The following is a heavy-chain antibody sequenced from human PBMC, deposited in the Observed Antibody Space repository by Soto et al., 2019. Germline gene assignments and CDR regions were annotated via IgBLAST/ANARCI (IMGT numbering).Heavy chain of an antibody. J-gene: IGHJ4*02. V-gene: IGHV3-48*02. CDR2: IDAARST. Sequence: VRLVESGGGLVQPGESLTVSCAASGFHFGSFAMNWVRQAPGKGLEWISHIDAARSTYSESVAGRFTVSRDNARNSLYLQMNALRDEDTAVYYCVRDLNWAFDSWGQGTLVTVFS. CDR3: VRDLNWAFDS. CDR1: GFHFGSFA. D-gene: IGHD3-16*01.